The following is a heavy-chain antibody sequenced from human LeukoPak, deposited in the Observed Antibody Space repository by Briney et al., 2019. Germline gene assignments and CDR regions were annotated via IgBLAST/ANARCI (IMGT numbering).Heavy chain of an antibody. V-gene: IGHV4-31*03. J-gene: IGHJ3*02. CDR3: ARYLARNAFDI. CDR1: GGSISSGGYY. Sequence: SETLSLTCTVSGGSISSGGYYWNWIRQHPGKGLEWIGYIYYSGSTYYNPSLKSRVTISVDTSENQFSLRLSSVTAADTAVYYCARYLARNAFDIWGQGTMVNVSS. CDR2: IYYSGST.